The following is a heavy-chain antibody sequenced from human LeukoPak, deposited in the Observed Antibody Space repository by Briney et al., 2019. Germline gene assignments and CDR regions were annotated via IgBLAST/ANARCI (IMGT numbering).Heavy chain of an antibody. Sequence: PGGSLRLSCAASGFTFSDHYMDWVRQAPGKGLEWVGRTRNKANSYTTEYAASVKGRFTISRDDSKNSLYLQMNSLRAEDTAVYFCAKSRSGSANWALQIFDNWGQGTLVTVSS. V-gene: IGHV3-72*01. J-gene: IGHJ4*02. D-gene: IGHD1-1*01. CDR2: TRNKANSYTT. CDR3: AKSRSGSANWALQIFDN. CDR1: GFTFSDHY.